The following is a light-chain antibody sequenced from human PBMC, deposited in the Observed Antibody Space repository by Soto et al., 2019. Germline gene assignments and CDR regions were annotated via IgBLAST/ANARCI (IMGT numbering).Light chain of an antibody. J-gene: IGLJ1*01. CDR1: SSDVGRYNL. V-gene: IGLV2-23*01. Sequence: QSALTQPASVSGSPGQSITISCTGTSSDVGRYNLVSWFQQHPAKAPKLRIYEGNKRPSGVSNRFSGSKSGNTASLTISGLQAEDEAAYYCCSYANSSSYVFGTGTKVTVL. CDR2: EGN. CDR3: CSYANSSSYV.